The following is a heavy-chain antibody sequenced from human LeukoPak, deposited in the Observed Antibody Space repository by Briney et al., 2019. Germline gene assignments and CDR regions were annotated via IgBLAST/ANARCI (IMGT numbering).Heavy chain of an antibody. D-gene: IGHD3-22*01. Sequence: PGGSLRLSCAASGFTVSRNYMSWVRQAPGKGLEWVSVLYSGGSTNYADSVKGRFTISRDNSKNTLYLQMNSVRAEDTAVYYCARVRDYYDSRGYYFEYFDHWGQGTLVTVSS. J-gene: IGHJ1*01. V-gene: IGHV3-53*01. CDR1: GFTVSRNY. CDR2: LYSGGST. CDR3: ARVRDYYDSRGYYFEYFDH.